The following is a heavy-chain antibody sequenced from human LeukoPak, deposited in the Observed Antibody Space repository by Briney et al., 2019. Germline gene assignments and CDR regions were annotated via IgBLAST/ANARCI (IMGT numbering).Heavy chain of an antibody. CDR1: GGSISSSSYY. D-gene: IGHD6-13*01. CDR2: IYYSGST. V-gene: IGHV4-39*07. J-gene: IGHJ6*03. CDR3: ARGETNSSSWYYYYMDV. Sequence: PSETLSLTCTVSGGSISSSSYYWGWIRQPPGKGLEWIGSIYYSGSTYYNPSLKSRVTISVDTSKNQFSLKLSSVTAADTAVYYCARGETNSSSWYYYYMDVWGKGTTVTVSS.